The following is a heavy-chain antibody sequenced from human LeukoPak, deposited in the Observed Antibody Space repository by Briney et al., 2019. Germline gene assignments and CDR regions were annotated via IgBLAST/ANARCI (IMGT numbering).Heavy chain of an antibody. Sequence: SETLSLTDTVWGYSIRSGYDWGWIRQRPGKWLDWIGSIYHSGSTYYNPNLKSRVTISVDTSKNQFSLKLSSVTAADTAVYYCASLRWLQLSIIDYWGQGTLVTVSS. CDR3: ASLRWLQLSIIDY. V-gene: IGHV4-38-2*02. CDR1: GYSIRSGYD. J-gene: IGHJ4*02. D-gene: IGHD5-24*01. CDR2: IYHSGST.